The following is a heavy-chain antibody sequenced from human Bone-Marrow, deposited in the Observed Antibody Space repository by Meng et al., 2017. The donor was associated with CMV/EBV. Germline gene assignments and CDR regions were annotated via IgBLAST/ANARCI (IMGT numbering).Heavy chain of an antibody. J-gene: IGHJ4*02. CDR1: GFTFSSYA. CDR3: AKSPQSRFIVVVPADKQQLREISVSKQGY. CDR2: ISNDGSNK. D-gene: IGHD2-2*01. Sequence: GESLKISCAASGFTFSSYAMHWVRQALGKGLEWVAVISNDGSNKYYTDSVKGRFTSSRDNSKNKLYLQMNSLRAEDTAVYYCAKSPQSRFIVVVPADKQQLREISVSKQGYWGQGTLVTVSS. V-gene: IGHV3-30*04.